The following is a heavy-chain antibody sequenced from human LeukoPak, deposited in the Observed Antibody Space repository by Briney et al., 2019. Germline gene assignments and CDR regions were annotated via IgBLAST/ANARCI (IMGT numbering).Heavy chain of an antibody. J-gene: IGHJ5*02. CDR2: MNPNSGDT. CDR1: GYAFIDNG. V-gene: IGHV1-8*01. D-gene: IGHD5-12*01. Sequence: GASVKVCCKTAGYAFIDNGINWVRQAPGQGLEWMGWMNPNSGDTVYAQKSQGRGTMTRNTPISTAYMELRSLTSEDTAVYYWARDGGRCLSCYGGSAPWRQRTLVTVSS. CDR3: ARDGGRCLSCYGGSAP.